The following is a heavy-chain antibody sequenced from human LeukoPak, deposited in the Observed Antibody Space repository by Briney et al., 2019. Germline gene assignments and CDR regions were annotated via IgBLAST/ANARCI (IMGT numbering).Heavy chain of an antibody. V-gene: IGHV3-23*01. CDR1: GLTFSSYA. J-gene: IGHJ4*02. Sequence: GGSLRLSCAASGLTFSSYAMNWVRQAPGKRLEWVSAISGSGGNTYYADSVKGRFTISRDNSKNTLYLQLNSLRAEDTALYYGANTGNSRGAYWGQGTLVTVSS. CDR2: ISGSGGNT. CDR3: ANTGNSRGAY. D-gene: IGHD2/OR15-2a*01.